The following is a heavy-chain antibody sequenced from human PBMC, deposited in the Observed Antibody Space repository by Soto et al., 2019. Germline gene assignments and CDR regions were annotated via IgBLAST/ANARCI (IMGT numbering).Heavy chain of an antibody. Sequence: GASVKVSCKASGGTFSSYTISWVRQAPGQGLEWMGRIIPILGIANYAQKFQGRVTITADKSTSTAYMELSSLRSEDTAVYYCAREQGYCSSTSCYTTPEYFQHWGQGTLVTVS. CDR3: AREQGYCSSTSCYTTPEYFQH. D-gene: IGHD2-2*02. V-gene: IGHV1-69*04. CDR2: IIPILGIA. CDR1: GGTFSSYT. J-gene: IGHJ1*01.